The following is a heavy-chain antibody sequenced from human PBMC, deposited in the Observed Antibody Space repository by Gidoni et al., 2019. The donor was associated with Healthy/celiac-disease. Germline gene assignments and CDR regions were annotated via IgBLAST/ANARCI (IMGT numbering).Heavy chain of an antibody. V-gene: IGHV1-2*02. D-gene: IGHD6-19*01. CDR2: INPNSGGT. Sequence: QVQLVQSGAEVKKPGASVKVSCKASGYTSTGYYMHWVRQAPGQGLEWMGWINPNSGGTNYAQKFQGRVTMTRDTSISTAYMELSRLRSDDTAVYYCASGQWLVQMVPAEYFQHWGQGTLVTVSS. CDR3: ASGQWLVQMVPAEYFQH. CDR1: GYTSTGYY. J-gene: IGHJ1*01.